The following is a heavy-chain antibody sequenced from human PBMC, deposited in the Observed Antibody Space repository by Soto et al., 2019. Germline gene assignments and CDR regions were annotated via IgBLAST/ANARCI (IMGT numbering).Heavy chain of an antibody. CDR1: GFRFWTYS. J-gene: IGHJ3*01. V-gene: IGHV3-23*01. Sequence: EVKLLESGGGLVQPGESLRLSCAASGFRFWTYSMSWVRQAPGKGLEWVSGISGDGSATSYADSLKGRFTVSRDNSKDTLFLQMNTLRVEDTAVYYCAKTRLYDNNDYHRDGFDVWGPGTEGTVS. CDR2: ISGDGSAT. CDR3: AKTRLYDNNDYHRDGFDV. D-gene: IGHD5-12*01.